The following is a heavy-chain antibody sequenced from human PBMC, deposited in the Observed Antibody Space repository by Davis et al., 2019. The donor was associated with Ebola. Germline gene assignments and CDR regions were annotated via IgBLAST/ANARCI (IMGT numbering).Heavy chain of an antibody. V-gene: IGHV3-11*01. CDR1: GFMFGDHY. D-gene: IGHD3-3*01. Sequence: GESLKISCATSGFMFGDHYMSWVRQAPGRGLEWIAYITSTGQTKYYADSVKGRFIISRDDAKSSVSLQMDGLRAEDAAVYYCARDGVWNDFWSGPLDYWGQGTLVTVSS. CDR2: ITSTGQTK. J-gene: IGHJ4*02. CDR3: ARDGVWNDFWSGPLDY.